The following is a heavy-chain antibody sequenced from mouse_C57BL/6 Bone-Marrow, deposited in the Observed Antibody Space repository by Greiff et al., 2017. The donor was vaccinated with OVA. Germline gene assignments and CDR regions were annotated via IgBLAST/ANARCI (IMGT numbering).Heavy chain of an antibody. J-gene: IGHJ1*03. Sequence: VQLQQSGAELVKPGASVKLSCTASGFNIKDYYMHWVKQRTEQGLEWIGRIDPEDGETKYAPQFQGKATITADTSSNTAYLQLSSLTSEDTAVYYCALYGSSYWYFDVWGTGTTVTDSS. V-gene: IGHV14-2*01. D-gene: IGHD1-1*01. CDR1: GFNIKDYY. CDR3: ALYGSSYWYFDV. CDR2: IDPEDGET.